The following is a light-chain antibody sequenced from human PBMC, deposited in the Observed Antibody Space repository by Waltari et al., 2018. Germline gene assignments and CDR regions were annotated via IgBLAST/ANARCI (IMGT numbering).Light chain of an antibody. Sequence: EIVLAQSPATLSFSPGERATLSCRASQSVGRFLAWYQRKPGQAPRLLIYDASDRATGTPARFSGSGSGTDFTLTISSLEPEDFAVYYCQRRGNWPLLAFGQGTRLEIK. CDR1: QSVGRF. J-gene: IGKJ5*01. V-gene: IGKV3-11*01. CDR2: DAS. CDR3: QRRGNWPLLA.